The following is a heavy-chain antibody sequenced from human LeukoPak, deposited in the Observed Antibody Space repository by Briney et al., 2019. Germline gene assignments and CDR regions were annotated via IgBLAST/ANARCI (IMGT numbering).Heavy chain of an antibody. CDR1: GGSISSYY. V-gene: IGHV4-59*08. CDR2: IYYSGST. D-gene: IGHD6-13*01. J-gene: IGHJ6*03. CDR3: ARRDSSWYQGGYYYYYMDV. Sequence: SETLSLTCTVPGGSISSYYWSWFRQPPGKGLKWFGYIYYSGSTNYNPSLKSRVTISVDTSKNQFSLKLSSVTAADTAVYYCARRDSSWYQGGYYYYYMDVWGNGTTVTVSS.